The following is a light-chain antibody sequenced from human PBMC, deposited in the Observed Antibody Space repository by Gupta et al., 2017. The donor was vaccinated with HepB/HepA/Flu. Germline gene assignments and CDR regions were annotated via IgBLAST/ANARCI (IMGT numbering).Light chain of an antibody. CDR2: GNS. CDR1: SSNIGAGCD. CDR3: QSYDSSLSAWV. V-gene: IGLV1-40*01. J-gene: IGLJ3*02. Sequence: QSVLTHPTSVSGAPGQRVTISCTGSSSNIGAGCDVHWYQQLPGAAPNLLIYGNSKRPSGVPDRFSGSKSDTSASMAITGLHAEDDADYYCQSYDSSLSAWVFGGGTKLTVL.